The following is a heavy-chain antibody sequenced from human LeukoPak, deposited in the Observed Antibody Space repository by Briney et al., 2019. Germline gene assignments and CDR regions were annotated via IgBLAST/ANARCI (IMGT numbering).Heavy chain of an antibody. Sequence: GRSLRLSCAASGFTFSSYGMHWVRQAPGKGLEWVADIWYDGSNKYYADSVKGRFTISRDNSKNTLYLQMNSLRAEDTAVYYSARDRGVLQWLVQTFACWGQGSLATAPS. J-gene: IGHJ4*02. CDR2: IWYDGSNK. CDR1: GFTFSSYG. D-gene: IGHD6-19*01. V-gene: IGHV3-33*01. CDR3: ARDRGVLQWLVQTFAC.